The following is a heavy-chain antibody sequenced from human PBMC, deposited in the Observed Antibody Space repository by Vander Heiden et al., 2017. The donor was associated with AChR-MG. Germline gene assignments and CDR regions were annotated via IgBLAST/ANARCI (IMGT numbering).Heavy chain of an antibody. CDR1: GFPFSSYA. V-gene: IGHV3-23*01. CDR3: AKGPYDFWSGYSYYFDY. CDR2: SSGSGGST. D-gene: IGHD3-3*01. Sequence: EVQLLESGGGLVQPGGSMRLSCAAHGFPFSSYAMSWVRQAPGKRQEWVSASSGSGGSTYCADSVNGRFTISRDNSKNTLYLQMNSLKAEDTAVYYCAKGPYDFWSGYSYYFDYWGQGTLVTVSS. J-gene: IGHJ4*02.